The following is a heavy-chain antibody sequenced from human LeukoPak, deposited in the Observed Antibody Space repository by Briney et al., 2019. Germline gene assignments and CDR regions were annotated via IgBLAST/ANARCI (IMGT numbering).Heavy chain of an antibody. CDR3: TRSTVTFTLFDY. J-gene: IGHJ4*02. CDR1: GYTFTSYG. V-gene: IGHV1-18*01. Sequence: ASVKVSCKASGYTFTSYGISWVRQAPGQGFEWMGRISAYNGNTNYAQKLQGRVTMTTDTSTSTAFMELSRLRPDDTAVYYCTRSTVTFTLFDYWGQGTLVTVSS. D-gene: IGHD4-11*01. CDR2: ISAYNGNT.